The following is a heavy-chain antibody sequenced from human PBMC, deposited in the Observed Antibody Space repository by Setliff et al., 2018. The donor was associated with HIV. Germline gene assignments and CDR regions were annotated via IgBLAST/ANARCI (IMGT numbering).Heavy chain of an antibody. D-gene: IGHD2-2*02. J-gene: IGHJ3*02. CDR3: ARDAAAPAAIEGAFDI. V-gene: IGHV1-69*05. CDR1: GGTFSSYA. Sequence: SVKVSCKASGGTFSSYAISWVRQAPGQGLEWMGGIIPIFGTANYAQKFQGRVTITTDESTSTAYMELSSLRSEDTAVYYCARDAAAPAAIEGAFDIWGQGTMVTVSS. CDR2: IIPIFGTA.